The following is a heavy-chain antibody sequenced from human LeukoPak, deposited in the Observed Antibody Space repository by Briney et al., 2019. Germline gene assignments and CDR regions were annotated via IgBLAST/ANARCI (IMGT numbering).Heavy chain of an antibody. D-gene: IGHD2-15*01. V-gene: IGHV3-21*01. CDR1: GFTFSSYS. CDR2: ISISSSYI. J-gene: IGHJ3*02. CDR3: ASGYCSGGSCYSGAFDI. Sequence: GGCLRLSCAASGFTFSSYSMNSVRHAPGKWLEWVSSISISSSYIYYADSVKGRFTISRDNAKNSLYLQMNSLRAEDTAVYYCASGYCSGGSCYSGAFDIWGQGTMVTVSS.